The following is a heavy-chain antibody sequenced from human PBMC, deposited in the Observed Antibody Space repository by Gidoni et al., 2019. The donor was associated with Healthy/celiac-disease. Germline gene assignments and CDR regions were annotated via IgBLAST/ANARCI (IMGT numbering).Heavy chain of an antibody. Sequence: QVQLVESGGGVVQPGRSLRLSCAASGFPFSSYGMHWVRPAPGKGLEWVAVISYDGSNKYYADSVKGRFTISRDNSKNTLYLQMNSLRAEDTAVYYCAKTHGSGSSPPVPMDVWGKGTTVTVSS. CDR3: AKTHGSGSSPPVPMDV. CDR1: GFPFSSYG. CDR2: ISYDGSNK. V-gene: IGHV3-30*18. J-gene: IGHJ6*04. D-gene: IGHD3-10*01.